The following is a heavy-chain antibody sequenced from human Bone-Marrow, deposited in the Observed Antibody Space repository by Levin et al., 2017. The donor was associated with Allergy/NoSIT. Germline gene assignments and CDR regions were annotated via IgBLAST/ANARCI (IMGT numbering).Heavy chain of an antibody. D-gene: IGHD3-9*01. V-gene: IGHV3-49*04. CDR2: IRARAYGGTP. CDR3: TRGSGRYEY. Sequence: GGSLRLSCAGSGFTFGDFAMTWVRQIPGGGLAWVGYIRARAYGGTPEYAASVRGRFIISREDSKGIAYLQMNGLKNEDTAVYYCTRGSGRYEYWGQGTRVTVSS. J-gene: IGHJ4*02. CDR1: GFTFGDFA.